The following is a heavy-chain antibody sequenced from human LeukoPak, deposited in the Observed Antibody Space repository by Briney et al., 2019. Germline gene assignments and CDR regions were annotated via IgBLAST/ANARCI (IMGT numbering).Heavy chain of an antibody. CDR1: GFTFSSYA. J-gene: IGHJ4*02. V-gene: IGHV3-23*01. CDR2: ISGSGGST. D-gene: IGHD2-2*02. Sequence: PGGSLRLSCAASGFTFSSYAMSWVRQAPGKGLEWVSAISGSGGSTYYADSVKGRFTISRDNSKNTLYLQMNSLRAEDTAVYYCAEDHIRGPSYFDYWGQGTLVTVSS. CDR3: AEDHIRGPSYFDY.